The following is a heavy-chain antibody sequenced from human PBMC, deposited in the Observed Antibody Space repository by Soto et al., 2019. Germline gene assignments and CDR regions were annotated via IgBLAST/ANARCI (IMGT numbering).Heavy chain of an antibody. CDR3: AKGVKILDPTIY. CDR1: GFTFSSYA. Sequence: PGGSLRLSCAASGFTFSSYAMSWVRQAPGKGLEWVSAISGSGGSTYYADAVKGRFTISRDNSKNTLYLQMNSLRAEDTALYYCAKGVKILDPTIYWGQGTLVTVSS. J-gene: IGHJ4*02. V-gene: IGHV3-23*01. CDR2: ISGSGGST. D-gene: IGHD3-3*01.